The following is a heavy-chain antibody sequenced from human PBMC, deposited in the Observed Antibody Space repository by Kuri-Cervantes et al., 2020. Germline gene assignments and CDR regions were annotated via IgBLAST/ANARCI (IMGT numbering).Heavy chain of an antibody. CDR3: ARRLSYSGHEIDY. CDR2: INHSGRT. D-gene: IGHD2-15*01. Sequence: SETLSLTCTASGGSVSSGSYYWSWIRQPPGKGLEWIGEINHSGRTNYKPSHKTRVTISVDASKSQFSLKLSSVTAADTAVYYCARRLSYSGHEIDYWGQGTLVTVSS. CDR1: GGSVSSGSYY. V-gene: IGHV4-61*01. J-gene: IGHJ4*02.